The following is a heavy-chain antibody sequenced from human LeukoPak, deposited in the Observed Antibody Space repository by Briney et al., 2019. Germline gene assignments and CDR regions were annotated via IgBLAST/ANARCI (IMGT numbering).Heavy chain of an antibody. J-gene: IGHJ3*02. Sequence: PGGSLRLSCAASGFNFNTYAMSWVRQAPGKGLEWVSAISGSGGSTYYADSVKGRFTISRDNSKNTLYLQMNSLRAEDTAVYYCAKDGGIYCSGGSCYSFRAFDIWGQGTMVTVSS. CDR3: AKDGGIYCSGGSCYSFRAFDI. V-gene: IGHV3-23*01. CDR1: GFNFNTYA. CDR2: ISGSGGST. D-gene: IGHD2-15*01.